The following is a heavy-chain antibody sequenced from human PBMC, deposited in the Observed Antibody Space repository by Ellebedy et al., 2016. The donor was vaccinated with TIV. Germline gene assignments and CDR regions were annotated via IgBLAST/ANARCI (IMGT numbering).Heavy chain of an antibody. CDR1: GASISSHY. CDR2: INHIGST. J-gene: IGHJ4*02. Sequence: MPGGSLRLSCAVSGASISSHYWSWIRQPPGKGLEWIGYINHIGSTNYNPSLKSRVTISADSSKNQFSLKMSTVTAADTAVYYCAASESADSDYWGPGTLVTVSS. V-gene: IGHV4-59*11. CDR3: AASESADSDY. D-gene: IGHD2-2*01.